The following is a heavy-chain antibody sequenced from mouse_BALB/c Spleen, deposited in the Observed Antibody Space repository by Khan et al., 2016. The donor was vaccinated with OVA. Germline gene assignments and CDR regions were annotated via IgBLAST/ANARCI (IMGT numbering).Heavy chain of an antibody. CDR1: GYTFSTYW. Sequence: QVQLQQSGAALAKPRASVKMSCKASGYTFSTYWMHWVKQRPGQGLEWIGYINPTSGYTDYNEKFKDKATLSADKSSSTAYMQLSRLTSEDSAVYYCTRDRIDYWGQGTTLTVSS. V-gene: IGHV1-7*01. CDR2: INPTSGYT. J-gene: IGHJ2*01. CDR3: TRDRIDY.